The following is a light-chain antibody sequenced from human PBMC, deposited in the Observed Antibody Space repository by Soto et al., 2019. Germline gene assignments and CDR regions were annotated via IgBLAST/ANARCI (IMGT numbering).Light chain of an antibody. CDR1: QSLNIY. CDR3: QQRFRWPLT. J-gene: IGKJ4*01. V-gene: IGKV3-11*01. CDR2: DAS. Sequence: EIVLTQSPATLSLSPGERATLSCRASQSLNIYLAWYQQKPGQSPRLLINDASDRATGVPARFSGSGSGTDFTLTISSLEPEDFAVYYCQQRFRWPLTFGGGTKVEIK.